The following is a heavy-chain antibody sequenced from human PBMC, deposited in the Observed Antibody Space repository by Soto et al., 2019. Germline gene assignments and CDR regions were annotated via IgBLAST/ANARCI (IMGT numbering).Heavy chain of an antibody. CDR2: IYSGGST. J-gene: IGHJ4*02. D-gene: IGHD6-19*01. Sequence: EVQLVESGGGLVQPGGSLRLSCAASGFTVSSNYMSWVRQAPGKGLEWVSVIYSGGSTYYADSVKCRFTISRHNSKNTLYLQINSLRAEDTAVYYCATSYSSGWYYFDYWGQGTLVTVSS. CDR1: GFTVSSNY. CDR3: ATSYSSGWYYFDY. V-gene: IGHV3-53*04.